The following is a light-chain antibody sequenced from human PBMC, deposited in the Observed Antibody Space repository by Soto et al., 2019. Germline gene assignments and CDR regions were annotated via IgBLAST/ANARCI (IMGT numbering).Light chain of an antibody. J-gene: IGKJ5*01. V-gene: IGKV3-11*01. Sequence: EIVLTQSPATLSSYPGERATLSCRASQTVNSRLAWYQHKPGQAPRLLIYGASNRATGIPARFSGSGSGTDFTLTISSLEPEDFAVYYCQQRSKWPPITFGQGTRLEIK. CDR3: QQRSKWPPIT. CDR2: GAS. CDR1: QTVNSR.